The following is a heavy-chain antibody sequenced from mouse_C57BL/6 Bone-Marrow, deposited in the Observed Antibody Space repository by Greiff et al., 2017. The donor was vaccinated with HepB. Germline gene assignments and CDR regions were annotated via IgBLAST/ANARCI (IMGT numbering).Heavy chain of an antibody. J-gene: IGHJ3*01. CDR3: ARAPNLSWFAY. Sequence: VQLQQSGPGLVKPSQSLSLTCSVTGYSITSGYYWNWIRQFPGNKLEWMGYISYDGSNNYNPSLKNRISITRDTSKNQFFLKLNSVTTEDTATYYCARAPNLSWFAYWGQGTLVTVSA. D-gene: IGHD4-1*01. CDR1: GYSITSGYY. V-gene: IGHV3-6*01. CDR2: ISYDGSN.